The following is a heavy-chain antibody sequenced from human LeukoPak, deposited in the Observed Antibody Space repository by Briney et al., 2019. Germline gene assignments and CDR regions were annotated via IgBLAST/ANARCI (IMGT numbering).Heavy chain of an antibody. CDR1: GGSFSGYY. CDR2: IYYNGNT. D-gene: IGHD1-26*01. V-gene: IGHV4-59*01. J-gene: IGHJ6*02. Sequence: PSETLSLTCAVYGGSFSGYYWNWIRRPPGKGLEWIGYIYYNGNTNYSLSLKSRVTMSVDTSKNLFSLKVSSVTAADTAVYYCARGRSNYYGMDVWGQGTTVTVSS. CDR3: ARGRSNYYGMDV.